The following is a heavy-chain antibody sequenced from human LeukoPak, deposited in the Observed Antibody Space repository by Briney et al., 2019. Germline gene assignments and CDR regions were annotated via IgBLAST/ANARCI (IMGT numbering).Heavy chain of an antibody. V-gene: IGHV4-38-2*02. Sequence: SETLSLTCTVSGYSISSGYYWGWIRQPPGKGLEWIGSIYHSGSTYYNPSLKSRVTISVDTSKNQFSLKLSSVTAADTAVYYCARVSDSGDSSGHYQPAVFDYWGQGTLVTVSS. CDR3: ARVSDSGDSSGHYQPAVFDY. CDR1: GYSISSGYY. D-gene: IGHD3-22*01. J-gene: IGHJ4*02. CDR2: IYHSGST.